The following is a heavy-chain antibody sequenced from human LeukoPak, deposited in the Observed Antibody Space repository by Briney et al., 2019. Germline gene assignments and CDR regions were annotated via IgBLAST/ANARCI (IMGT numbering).Heavy chain of an antibody. CDR1: GFTFNNAW. J-gene: IGHJ4*02. Sequence: GGSLRLSCAASGFTFNNAWMSWVRQAPGKGLEWVANIRKDGSEKYYVDSVKGRFTISRDNAQNSLYLQMNNLRAEDTAVYYCSTYDYRFDSWGQGTLVTVSS. V-gene: IGHV3-7*01. D-gene: IGHD4-11*01. CDR2: IRKDGSEK. CDR3: STYDYRFDS.